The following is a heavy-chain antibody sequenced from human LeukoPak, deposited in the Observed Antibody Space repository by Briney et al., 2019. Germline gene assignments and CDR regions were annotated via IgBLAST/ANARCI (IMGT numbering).Heavy chain of an antibody. D-gene: IGHD6-13*01. CDR1: GFTFSSFG. CDR3: ARGKPGIAAAGDAFDI. V-gene: IGHV3-23*01. J-gene: IGHJ3*02. CDR2: ISGSGDST. Sequence: PGGSLRLSCAASGFTFSSFGMSWVRQAPGKGLEWVSGISGSGDSTYYADSVKGRFTISRDNSKKTLYLQMNSLRAEDTAVYYCARGKPGIAAAGDAFDIWGQGTMVTVSS.